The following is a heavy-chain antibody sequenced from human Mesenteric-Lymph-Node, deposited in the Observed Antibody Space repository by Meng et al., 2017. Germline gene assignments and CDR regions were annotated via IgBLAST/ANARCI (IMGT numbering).Heavy chain of an antibody. D-gene: IGHD4-17*01. CDR2: IGGNAAGR. CDR3: ARDGVWGDYGDYEWFDP. V-gene: IGHV3-23*01. J-gene: IGHJ5*02. CDR1: GFTFSTYA. Sequence: GESLKISCATSGFTFSTYAMTWVRQAPGKGLDWVSAIGGNAAGRYYADSVKGRFTISRDNAKNSLYLQMNSLRAEDTAVYYCARDGVWGDYGDYEWFDPWGQGTLVTVSS.